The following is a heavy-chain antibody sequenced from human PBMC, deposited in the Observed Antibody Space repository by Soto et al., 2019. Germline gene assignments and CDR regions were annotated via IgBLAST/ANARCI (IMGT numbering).Heavy chain of an antibody. Sequence: GSLRLSCAASGFTFSEHFMSWIRQAPGKGLEWISYMTPSGSSRSYADSVKGRFTISRDNSKNTLYLQMNSLRAEDTAVYYCAKGVVPAANSYYYYGMDVWGQGTTVTVSS. CDR2: MTPSGSSR. D-gene: IGHD2-2*01. J-gene: IGHJ6*02. CDR1: GFTFSEHF. CDR3: AKGVVPAANSYYYYGMDV. V-gene: IGHV3-23*05.